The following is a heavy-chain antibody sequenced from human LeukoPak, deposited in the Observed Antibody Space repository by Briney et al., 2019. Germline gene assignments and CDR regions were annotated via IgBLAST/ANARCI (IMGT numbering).Heavy chain of an antibody. V-gene: IGHV3-7*01. J-gene: IGHJ4*02. D-gene: IGHD1-26*01. CDR1: GFTFSTYW. CDR2: IKQDGSEK. Sequence: PGGSLRLSCAASGFTFSTYWMSWVCHAPGKGLEWVSNIKQDGSEKYYVDSVKGRFTISRDNAKNSLYLKMNSLGAEDTALYYCARDKIVGATKCDYWGEGILVTVSS. CDR3: ARDKIVGATKCDY.